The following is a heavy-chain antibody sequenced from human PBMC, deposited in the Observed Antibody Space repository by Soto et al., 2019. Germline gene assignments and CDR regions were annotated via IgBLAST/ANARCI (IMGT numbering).Heavy chain of an antibody. Sequence: QVQLQESGPGLVKPSETLSLTCTVSGGSISSYCWSWIRQPPGKGLEWIGYIYYSGSTNYNPSLKSRVTISVDTSKNQFSLKLSSVTAADTAVYYCAREGGKFDPWGQGTLVTVSS. CDR3: AREGGKFDP. V-gene: IGHV4-59*01. J-gene: IGHJ5*02. D-gene: IGHD3-16*01. CDR1: GGSISSYC. CDR2: IYYSGST.